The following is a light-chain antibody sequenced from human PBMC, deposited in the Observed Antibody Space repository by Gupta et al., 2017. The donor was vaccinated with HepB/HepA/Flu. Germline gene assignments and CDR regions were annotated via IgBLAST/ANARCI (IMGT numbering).Light chain of an antibody. J-gene: IGLJ2*01. CDR3: SSEEDSSNVV. CDR1: SSKIGTNT. Sequence: SVLSQPPSASGTPGQRVTISCSGSSSKIGTNTVTWYQQLPGSAPKLLIYLNNQRPSGVAGRFSGSESGTAASLAISGGEEEEEAKYFCSSEEDSSNVVFGGGTKLTVL. V-gene: IGLV1-44*01. CDR2: LNN.